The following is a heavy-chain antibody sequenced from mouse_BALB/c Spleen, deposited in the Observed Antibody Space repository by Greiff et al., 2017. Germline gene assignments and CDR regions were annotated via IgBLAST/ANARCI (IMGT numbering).Heavy chain of an antibody. CDR1: GYTFTSYW. D-gene: IGHD1-1*01. CDR2: IYPGNSDT. Sequence: VQLQQSGTVLARPGASVKMSCKASGYTFTSYWMHWVKQRPGQGLEWIGAIYPGNSDTSYNQKFKGKAKLTAVTSTSTAYMELSSLTNEDSAVYYCARGFGTTVVATTDYWGQGTTLTVSS. CDR3: ARGFGTTVVATTDY. J-gene: IGHJ2*01. V-gene: IGHV1-5*01.